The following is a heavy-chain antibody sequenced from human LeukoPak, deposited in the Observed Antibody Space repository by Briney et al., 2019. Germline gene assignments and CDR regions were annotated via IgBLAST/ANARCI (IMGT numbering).Heavy chain of an antibody. D-gene: IGHD4-11*01. J-gene: IGHJ4*02. CDR1: GFTFSSYG. Sequence: GGSLRLSCAASGFTFSSYGMHWVRQAPGKGLEWVSGIVGNGGSAYYADSGEGRFTISRDNSKNTLSLQMNSLRAEDTAVYYCAKGYSNYDPYYFDYWGRGALVTVSS. CDR2: IVGNGGSA. CDR3: AKGYSNYDPYYFDY. V-gene: IGHV3-23*01.